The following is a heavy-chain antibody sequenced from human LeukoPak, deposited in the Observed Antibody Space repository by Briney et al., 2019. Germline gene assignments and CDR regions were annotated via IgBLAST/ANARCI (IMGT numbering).Heavy chain of an antibody. Sequence: GGSLRLSCAASGFTFSSYAMSWVRQAPGKGLEWVSAISGSGGSTYYADSVKGRFTISRDNSKNTLYLQMNSLRAEDTAVYYCARGEDPNDILTGSDYWGQGTLVTVSS. D-gene: IGHD3-9*01. CDR3: ARGEDPNDILTGSDY. CDR1: GFTFSSYA. CDR2: ISGSGGST. V-gene: IGHV3-23*01. J-gene: IGHJ4*02.